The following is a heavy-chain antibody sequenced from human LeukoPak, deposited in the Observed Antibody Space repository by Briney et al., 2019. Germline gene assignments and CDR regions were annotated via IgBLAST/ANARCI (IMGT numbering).Heavy chain of an antibody. CDR3: ARDLRFGELLSTYYFDY. J-gene: IGHJ4*02. D-gene: IGHD3-10*01. CDR2: ISSGTSYI. Sequence: ETLSLTCAVYGGSFTGYYWSWVRQAPGKGLEWVSSISSGTSYIYYADSVKGRFTISRDNAKNSLYLQMNSLRAEDTAVYYCARDLRFGELLSTYYFDYWGQGTLVTVSS. CDR1: GGSFTGYY. V-gene: IGHV3-21*01.